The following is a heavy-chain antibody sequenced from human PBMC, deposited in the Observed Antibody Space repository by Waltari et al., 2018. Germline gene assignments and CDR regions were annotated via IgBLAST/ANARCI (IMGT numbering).Heavy chain of an antibody. CDR3: ARELHYYYYYMDV. J-gene: IGHJ6*03. Sequence: EVQLVESGGGLVQTGGSLRLSCAASGFTFRDHYMDWVRQAPGKGLEWVGRTRNKADSYTTEYAASVKGRFTISRDDSKNSLYLQMNSLKTEDTAVYYCARELHYYYYYMDVWGKGTTVTVSS. CDR1: GFTFRDHY. CDR2: TRNKADSYTT. V-gene: IGHV3-72*01.